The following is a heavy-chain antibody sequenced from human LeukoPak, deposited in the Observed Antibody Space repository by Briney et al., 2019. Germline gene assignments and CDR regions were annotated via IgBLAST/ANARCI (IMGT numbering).Heavy chain of an antibody. CDR1: GFTFSNAW. V-gene: IGHV3-15*01. J-gene: IGHJ3*02. CDR2: IKSKTNGGTT. Sequence: GGSLRLSCAASGFTFSNAWVSWVRQAPGKGLEWVGRIKSKTNGGTTDHAAPVKGRFTISRDDSKNTLYLQMNSLKTEDTAVYYCRTQPAVYYGGSDTFDIWGQGTMVTVSS. CDR3: RTQPAVYYGGSDTFDI. D-gene: IGHD3-10*01.